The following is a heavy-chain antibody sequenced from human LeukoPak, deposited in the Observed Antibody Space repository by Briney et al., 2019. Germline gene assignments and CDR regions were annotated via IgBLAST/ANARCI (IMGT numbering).Heavy chain of an antibody. J-gene: IGHJ4*02. CDR1: GFTFSNYA. CDR3: SRARGGYNKY. D-gene: IGHD5-24*01. CDR2: ISYDGSKK. V-gene: IGHV3-30*04. Sequence: GGSLRLSCAASGFTFSNYAMHWVRQAPGKGLEWVAVISYDGSKKYYADSVKGRFTISRDNSNNPLYLQMNNLRAEDTAVFYCSRARGGYNKYWGQGTLVTVSS.